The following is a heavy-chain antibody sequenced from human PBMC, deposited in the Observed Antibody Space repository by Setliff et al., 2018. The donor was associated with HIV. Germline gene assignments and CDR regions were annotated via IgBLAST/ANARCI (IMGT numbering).Heavy chain of an antibody. J-gene: IGHJ4*02. Sequence: GASVKVSCKASGYTFSEYAIHWVRQAPGQRLEWMGRIDTDNGYRRYSPKLQGRVTITKDKSANTAYMELRGLRSEDTAVYYCARWCAAAGCYPAIYHFDSWGQGTLVTVS. D-gene: IGHD2-2*01. CDR2: IDTDNGYR. CDR3: ARWCAAAGCYPAIYHFDS. V-gene: IGHV1-3*04. CDR1: GYTFSEYA.